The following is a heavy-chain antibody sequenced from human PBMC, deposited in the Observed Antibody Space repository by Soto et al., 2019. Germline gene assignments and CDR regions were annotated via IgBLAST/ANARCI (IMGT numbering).Heavy chain of an antibody. CDR3: ARKYAQLVRFAYSYGYFEY. CDR2: INHSGST. V-gene: IGHV4-34*01. D-gene: IGHD5-18*01. CDR1: GGSFSGYY. J-gene: IGHJ4*02. Sequence: SETLSLTCAVYGGSFSGYYWIWIRQPPGKGLEWIGEINHSGSTNYNPSLKSRVTISVDTSKNQFSLKLSSVTAADTAVYYCARKYAQLVRFAYSYGYFEYWGQGTLVTVSS.